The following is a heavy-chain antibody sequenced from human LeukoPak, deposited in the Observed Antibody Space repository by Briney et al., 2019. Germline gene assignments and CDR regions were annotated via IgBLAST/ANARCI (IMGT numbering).Heavy chain of an antibody. CDR3: ARLFSWYYVYYYYYYMDV. D-gene: IGHD6-13*01. CDR2: MNPNSGNT. V-gene: IGHV1-8*01. CDR1: GYTFTSYD. Sequence: ASVKVSCKASGYTFTSYDINWVRPATGQGLEGMGWMNPNSGNTGYAQQFQGRVTMTRNTSISTAYMELSSLRSEDTAVYYCARLFSWYYVYYYYYYMDVWGKGTTVTVSS. J-gene: IGHJ6*03.